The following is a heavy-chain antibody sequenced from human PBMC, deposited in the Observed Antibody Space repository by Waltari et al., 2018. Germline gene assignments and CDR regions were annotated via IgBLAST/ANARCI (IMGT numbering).Heavy chain of an antibody. V-gene: IGHV4-39*01. CDR2: IYYSGST. CDR3: ARPITYSSSAGDWFDP. D-gene: IGHD6-6*01. CDR1: GGSIRSSSYY. Sequence: QLQLQESGPGLVKPSETLSLTCTVSGGSIRSSSYYWGWIRQPPGKGLEWIGSIYYSGSTYYNPSLKSRVTISVDTSKNQFSLKLSSVTAADTAVYYCARPITYSSSAGDWFDPWGQGTLVTVSS. J-gene: IGHJ5*02.